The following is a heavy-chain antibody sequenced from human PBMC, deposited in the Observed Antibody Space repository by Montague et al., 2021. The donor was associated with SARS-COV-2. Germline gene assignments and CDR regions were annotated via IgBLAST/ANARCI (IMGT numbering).Heavy chain of an antibody. V-gene: IGHV4-59*12. Sequence: SETLSLTCNVSGGSINNYYWSWIRQSPGRGLEWIGYIYYTGSTTRNPSLKSRVTISIDTSKNQFSLKLSSVTAADTAVYYCARGTPGYWGQGTLVTVSS. CDR3: ARGTPGY. J-gene: IGHJ4*02. CDR1: GGSINNYY. D-gene: IGHD2-2*03. CDR2: IYYTGST.